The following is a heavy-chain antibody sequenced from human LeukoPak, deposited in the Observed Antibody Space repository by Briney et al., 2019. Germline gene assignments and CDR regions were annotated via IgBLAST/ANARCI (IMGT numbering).Heavy chain of an antibody. Sequence: ASVKVSCKASGYNFTGYYMHWVRQAPGQGLEWMGWINPNSGGTNYAQKFQGRVTMTRDTSISTAYMDLSGLRSDDTAVYYCAKGFVVRGVSPIRPPLSGAFHIWGQGTMVTVSS. CDR3: AKGFVVRGVSPIRPPLSGAFHI. CDR1: GYNFTGYY. J-gene: IGHJ3*02. CDR2: INPNSGGT. D-gene: IGHD3-10*01. V-gene: IGHV1-2*02.